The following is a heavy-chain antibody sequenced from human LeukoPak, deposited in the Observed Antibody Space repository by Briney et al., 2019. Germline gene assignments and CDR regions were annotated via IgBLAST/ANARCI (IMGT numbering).Heavy chain of an antibody. D-gene: IGHD3-16*02. CDR3: ARLGPKTPYYDYVWGSYRYDAFDI. CDR1: GYSFTSYW. CDR2: IYPGDSDT. J-gene: IGHJ3*02. V-gene: IGHV5-51*01. Sequence: GESLKISCKGSGYSFTSYWIGWVRQMPGKGLEWMGIIYPGDSDTRYSPSFQGQVTISADKSISTADLQWSSLKASDTAMYYCARLGPKTPYYDYVWGSYRYDAFDIWGQGTMVTVSS.